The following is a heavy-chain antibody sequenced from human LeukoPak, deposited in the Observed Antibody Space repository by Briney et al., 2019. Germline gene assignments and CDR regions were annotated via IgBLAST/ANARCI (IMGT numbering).Heavy chain of an antibody. CDR1: GFTFSSYA. J-gene: IGHJ4*02. Sequence: GGSLRLSCAASGFTFSSYAMSWVRQAPGKGLEWISILYVNENRYYADSVKGRFIISRDTSKNTLYLQMNSLRAEDTAMYYCVREDLGVDYWGQGTLVTVSS. CDR3: VREDLGVDY. D-gene: IGHD1-26*01. CDR2: LYVNENR. V-gene: IGHV3-53*01.